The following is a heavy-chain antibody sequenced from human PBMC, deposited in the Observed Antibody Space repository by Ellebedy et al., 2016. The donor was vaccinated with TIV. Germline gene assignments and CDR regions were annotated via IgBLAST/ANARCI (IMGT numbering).Heavy chain of an antibody. CDR3: ARHSAPNLEANWFEP. Sequence: GESLKISXKGSGYPFSDYWIAWVRHLPGEGLEWMGIIYADDSNTRYSPSFQGQVTFSVDKSINTAYLQWSSLKASDTAMYYCARHSAPNLEANWFEPWGQGTLVTVSS. D-gene: IGHD1-1*01. CDR2: IYADDSNT. J-gene: IGHJ5*02. CDR1: GYPFSDYW. V-gene: IGHV5-51*01.